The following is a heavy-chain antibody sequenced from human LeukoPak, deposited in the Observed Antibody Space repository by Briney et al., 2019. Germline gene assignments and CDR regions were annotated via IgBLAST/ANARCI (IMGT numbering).Heavy chain of an antibody. CDR3: ARDPGGYFDY. Sequence: PGGSLRLACAASGFIFGGHAMNWVRHAPGKGLEWVSGISGSGGSTYYADSVKGRFTISRGNSKNTLFLQMNSLRPEDTAVYYCARDPGGYFDYWGQGTLVTVSS. J-gene: IGHJ4*02. CDR1: GFIFGGHA. V-gene: IGHV3-23*01. D-gene: IGHD3-10*01. CDR2: ISGSGGST.